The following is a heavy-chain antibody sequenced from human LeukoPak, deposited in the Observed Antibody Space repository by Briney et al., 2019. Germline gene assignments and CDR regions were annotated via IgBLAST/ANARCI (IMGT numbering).Heavy chain of an antibody. D-gene: IGHD4-17*01. CDR3: ARVSMPHDYYGPRGLDYYYGMDV. J-gene: IGHJ6*02. Sequence: GGSLRLSCAASGFTFSSYWMHWVRQAPGKGLVWVSRINSDGSSTSYADSVKGRFTISRDNAKNTLYLQMNSLRAEDTAVYYCARVSMPHDYYGPRGLDYYYGMDVWGQGTTVTVSS. V-gene: IGHV3-74*01. CDR1: GFTFSSYW. CDR2: INSDGSST.